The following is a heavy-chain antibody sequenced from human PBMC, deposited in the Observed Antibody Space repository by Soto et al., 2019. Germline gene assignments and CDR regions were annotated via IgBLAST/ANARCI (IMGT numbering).Heavy chain of an antibody. J-gene: IGHJ5*02. CDR3: ARRRTYYYDSSGYQQGWFDH. V-gene: IGHV4-39*01. Sequence: SETLSLTCTVSGGSISSGGYYWSWIRQHPGKGLEWIGYIYYSGSTYYNPSLKSRVTISVDTSKNQFSLKLSSVTAADTAVYYCARRRTYYYDSSGYQQGWFDHWGQGTLVTVSS. CDR2: IYYSGST. D-gene: IGHD3-22*01. CDR1: GGSISSGGYY.